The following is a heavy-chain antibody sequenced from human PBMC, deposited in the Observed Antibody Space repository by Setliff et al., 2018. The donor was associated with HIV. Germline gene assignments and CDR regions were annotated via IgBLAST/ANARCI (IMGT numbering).Heavy chain of an antibody. V-gene: IGHV3-74*01. Sequence: GGSLRLSCAASGFTFSSYSMNWVRQPPGKGLVWVSRINIDGGSTNYADSVKGRFTISRDNSKNTLYLQMNSLRAEDTAVYYCAKRGSTVETRYLDSWGQGTLVTVSS. CDR1: GFTFSSYS. J-gene: IGHJ4*02. CDR2: INIDGGST. D-gene: IGHD4-17*01. CDR3: AKRGSTVETRYLDS.